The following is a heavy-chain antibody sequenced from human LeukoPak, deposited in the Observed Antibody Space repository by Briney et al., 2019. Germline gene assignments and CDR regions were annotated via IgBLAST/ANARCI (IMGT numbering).Heavy chain of an antibody. CDR1: GYTFTSYG. Sequence: ASVKVSCKASGYTFTSYGISWVRQAPGQGLEWMGWISAYNGNTNYAQKLQGRVTMTRDTSISTAYMELSRLRSDDTAVYYCAREPYSSSTYWGQGTLVTVSS. V-gene: IGHV1-18*01. CDR2: ISAYNGNT. CDR3: AREPYSSSTY. D-gene: IGHD6-6*01. J-gene: IGHJ4*02.